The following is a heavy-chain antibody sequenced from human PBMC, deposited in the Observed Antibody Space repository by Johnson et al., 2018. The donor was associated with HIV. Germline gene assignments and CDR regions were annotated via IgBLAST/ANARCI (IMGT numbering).Heavy chain of an antibody. D-gene: IGHD3-10*01. CDR1: GFTFSNYA. Sequence: MLLVESGGDLVQPGGSLRLSCAASGFTFSNYAMHWVRQAPGKGLEYVSAISSNGGSTYYANSVKDMQTRRFTISRDNSKNTLFLQMNSLRAEDTAVYYCAKDLSSELLWFIRDAFDVWGQGTMVTVSS. CDR3: AKDLSSELLWFIRDAFDV. CDR2: ISSNGGST. V-gene: IGHV3-64*01. J-gene: IGHJ3*01.